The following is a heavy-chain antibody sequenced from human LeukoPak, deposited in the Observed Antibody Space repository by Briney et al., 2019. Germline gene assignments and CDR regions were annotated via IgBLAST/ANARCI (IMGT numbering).Heavy chain of an antibody. CDR3: AREGNDYGDYHDAFDI. CDR1: GGSISRSGYS. J-gene: IGHJ3*02. D-gene: IGHD4-17*01. V-gene: IGHV4-30-2*01. Sequence: PSQPLTLTCAVSGGSISRSGYSWSWIRQPPGKGLERIGYIYHSGSTYYNPSLKSRVTISVDRSKNQFSLKLSSVTAADTAVYYCAREGNDYGDYHDAFDIWGQGTMVTVSS. CDR2: IYHSGST.